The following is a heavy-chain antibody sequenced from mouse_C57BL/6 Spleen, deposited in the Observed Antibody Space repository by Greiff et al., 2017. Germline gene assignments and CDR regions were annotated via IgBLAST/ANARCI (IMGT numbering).Heavy chain of an antibody. Sequence: QVQLKESGAELVRPGASVTLSCKASGYTFTDYEMHWVKQTPVHGLEWIGAIDPETGGTAYNQKFKGKAILTADKSSSTAYMELRSLTSEDSAVYYCTRGGLTGAYYFDYWGQGTTLTVSS. D-gene: IGHD4-1*01. V-gene: IGHV1-15*01. CDR3: TRGGLTGAYYFDY. J-gene: IGHJ2*01. CDR1: GYTFTDYE. CDR2: IDPETGGT.